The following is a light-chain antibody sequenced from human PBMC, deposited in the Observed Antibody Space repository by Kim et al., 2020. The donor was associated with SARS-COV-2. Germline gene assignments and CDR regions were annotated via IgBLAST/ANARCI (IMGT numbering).Light chain of an antibody. CDR3: LLYYGGVWV. CDR2: TAS. V-gene: IGLV7-43*01. CDR1: TGAVTSGYY. J-gene: IGLJ3*02. Sequence: QTVVTQEHSLTVSPGGTVTLTCASNTGAVTSGYYPNWFQLKPGQAPRSMIHTASGRHSWTPARFSGSLLGGKAALTLSGVQPEDEAEYYCLLYYGGVWVFGGGTQLTVL.